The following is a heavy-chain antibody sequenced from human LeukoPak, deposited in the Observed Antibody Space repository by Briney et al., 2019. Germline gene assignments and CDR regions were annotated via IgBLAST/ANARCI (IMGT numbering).Heavy chain of an antibody. CDR2: ISWNSGSI. CDR1: GFTFDDYA. J-gene: IGHJ3*02. Sequence: PGGSLRLSCAASGFTFDDYAMHWVRHAPGKGLEWVSGISWNSGSIGYADSVKGRFTISRDNAKNSLYLQMNSLRAEDTALYYCAKDIGPYDADAFDIWGQGTMVTVSS. CDR3: AKDIGPYDADAFDI. D-gene: IGHD3-22*01. V-gene: IGHV3-9*01.